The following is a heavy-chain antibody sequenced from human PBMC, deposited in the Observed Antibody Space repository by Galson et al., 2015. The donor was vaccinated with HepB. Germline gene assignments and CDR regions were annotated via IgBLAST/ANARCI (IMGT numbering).Heavy chain of an antibody. CDR3: GLPVQQVGYFYMDV. J-gene: IGHJ6*03. Sequence: SVKVSCKASGGTFSSYSISWVRQAPGQGLEWIGGIIPVFGDIPKYAQKFQGRVTFAADESTSTFHMDVTSLRSEDTALYFCGLPVQQVGYFYMDVWGRGTTVTVSS. CDR2: IIPVFGDIP. V-gene: IGHV1-69*13. D-gene: IGHD6-13*01. CDR1: GGTFSSYS.